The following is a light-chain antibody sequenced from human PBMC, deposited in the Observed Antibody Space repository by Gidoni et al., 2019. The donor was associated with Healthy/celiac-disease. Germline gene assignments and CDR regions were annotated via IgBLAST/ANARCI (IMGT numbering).Light chain of an antibody. J-gene: IGKJ1*01. CDR2: WAS. V-gene: IGKV4-1*01. Sequence: DIVMTQSPDSLAVSLGERATINCKSSQSVLYSSNNNNYLAWYQQKPGQPPKLLIYWASTRESGVPDRFSGSGSGTDFTLTISSLQAEDVAVYYCQQYYSTDPTFGQGTKVEIK. CDR1: QSVLYSSNNNNY. CDR3: QQYYSTDPT.